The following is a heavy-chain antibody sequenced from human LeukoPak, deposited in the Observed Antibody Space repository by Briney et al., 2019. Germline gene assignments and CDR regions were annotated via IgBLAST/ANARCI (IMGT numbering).Heavy chain of an antibody. V-gene: IGHV3-23*01. CDR2: ISGSGGST. J-gene: IGHJ4*02. Sequence: PGGSLRLSCVASGFTFSSYAMSWVRQAPGKGLEWVSAISGSGGSTYYADSVKGRFTISRDNSKNTLYLQMNSLRAEDTAVYYCAKTSIAVAGPPPVSWGQGTLVTVSS. CDR3: AKTSIAVAGPPPVS. D-gene: IGHD6-19*01. CDR1: GFTFSSYA.